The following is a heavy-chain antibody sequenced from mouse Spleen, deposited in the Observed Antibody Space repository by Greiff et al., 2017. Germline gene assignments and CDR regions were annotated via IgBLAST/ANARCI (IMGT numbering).Heavy chain of an antibody. J-gene: IGHJ2*01. V-gene: IGHV1-18*01. CDR1: GYTFTDYN. CDR3: ARSQYGNYGDYFDY. Sequence: EVQLQQSGPELVKPGASVKIPCKASGYTFTDYNMDWVKQSHGKSLEWIGDINPNNGGTIYNQKFKGKATLTVDKSSSTAYMELRSLTSEDTAVYYCARSQYGNYGDYFDYWGQGTTLTVSS. D-gene: IGHD2-10*02. CDR2: INPNNGGT.